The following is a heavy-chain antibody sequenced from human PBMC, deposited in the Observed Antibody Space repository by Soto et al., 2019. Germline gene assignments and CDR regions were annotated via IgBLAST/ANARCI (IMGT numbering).Heavy chain of an antibody. CDR3: VKGRNSPRSPYYFDR. Sequence: EVHLLESGGGLVQPGGSLRLSCAASGFTFSIYTMTWVRQAPGKGLEWVSPITGSGVTSYYSDSVKGRFTVSRDNSKNTLYLQMNSLRVEDTAVYYCVKGRNSPRSPYYFDRWGQGTLVIVSS. J-gene: IGHJ4*02. CDR1: GFTFSIYT. CDR2: ITGSGVTS. D-gene: IGHD4-4*01. V-gene: IGHV3-23*01.